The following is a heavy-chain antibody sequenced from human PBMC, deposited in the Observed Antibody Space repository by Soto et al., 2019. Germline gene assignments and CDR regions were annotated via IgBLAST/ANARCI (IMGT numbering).Heavy chain of an antibody. J-gene: IGHJ6*04. CDR2: ISAGRST. CDR3: TKVRGDPV. D-gene: IGHD4-17*01. Sequence: EVQVLESGGDLVQPGGSLDLSGEASGFTFSTNAMNWFRQAPGKGPEWVSGISAGRSTYYAASVKGRFTISRDNSKSTLFLQMDSLRAEDTALYYCTKVRGDPVWGKGTTVTVSS. V-gene: IGHV3-23*01. CDR1: GFTFSTNA.